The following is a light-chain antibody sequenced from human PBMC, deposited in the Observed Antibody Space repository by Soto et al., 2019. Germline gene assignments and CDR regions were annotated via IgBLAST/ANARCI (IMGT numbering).Light chain of an antibody. V-gene: IGKV3-20*01. J-gene: IGKJ2*01. CDR2: GAS. Sequence: EIVLTQSPGTLSLSPGERATLSCRASQSVSSSYSAWYQQKPGQAPRLLIYGASSRATGIPDRFSGSGSGTYFTLTISRLDPEDFAVYYCQQYGSSPYTFGQGTKLEIK. CDR1: QSVSSSY. CDR3: QQYGSSPYT.